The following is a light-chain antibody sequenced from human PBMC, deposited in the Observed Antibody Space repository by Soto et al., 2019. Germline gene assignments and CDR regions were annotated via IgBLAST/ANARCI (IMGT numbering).Light chain of an antibody. CDR1: QSVRSNF. J-gene: IGKJ1*01. CDR2: GAS. CDR3: LRYDSLRT. V-gene: IGKV3-20*01. Sequence: EIGLTQSPGTLSLAPGERATRSCRASQSVRSNFLAWYQQKPGQAPRLLIYGASNRATGIPDRFSGSGSGTDFTLTILRLEAEDFAMYYCLRYDSLRTFGQGTNVEIK.